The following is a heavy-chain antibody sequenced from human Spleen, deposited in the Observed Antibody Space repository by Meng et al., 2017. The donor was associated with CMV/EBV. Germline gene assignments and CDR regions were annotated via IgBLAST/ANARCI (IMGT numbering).Heavy chain of an antibody. CDR3: ARAPWGATMGPDAFDI. V-gene: IGHV3-48*03. CDR2: ISSSGSTI. D-gene: IGHD1-26*01. Sequence: GGSLRLSCAASGFTFSSYEMNWVRQAPGKGLEWVSYISSSGSTIYYADSVKGRFTISRDNAKNSLYLQMNSLRAEDTAVYYCARAPWGATMGPDAFDIWGQGTMVTVSS. J-gene: IGHJ3*02. CDR1: GFTFSSYE.